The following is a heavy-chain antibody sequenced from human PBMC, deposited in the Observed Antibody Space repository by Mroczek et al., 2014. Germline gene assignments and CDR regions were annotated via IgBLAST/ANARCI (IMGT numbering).Heavy chain of an antibody. CDR1: GFTFSSYW. Sequence: VQLVQSGGGLVQPGGSLRLSCAASGFTFSSYWMSWVRQAPGKGLEWVANIKQDGSEKYYVDSVKGRFTISRDNAKNSLYLQMNSLRAEDTAVYYCARDARAYCTNGVCYTPVGYYYYGMDVWGQGTTVTVSS. CDR2: IKQDGSEK. V-gene: IGHV3-7*01. CDR3: ARDARAYCTNGVCYTPVGYYYYGMDV. J-gene: IGHJ6*02. D-gene: IGHD2-8*01.